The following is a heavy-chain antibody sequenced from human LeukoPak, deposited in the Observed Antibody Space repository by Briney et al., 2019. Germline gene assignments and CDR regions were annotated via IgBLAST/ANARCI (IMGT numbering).Heavy chain of an antibody. CDR1: GFTFSSYS. CDR3: AKSSGSGWSYYFAY. D-gene: IGHD6-19*01. CDR2: ISGSGGST. J-gene: IGHJ4*02. Sequence: GGSLRLSCAASGFTFSSYSRSWVRQPPGKGLEWVSAISGSGGSTYYTDSMNGRFTISRDNSKNTLYMQMNRLSAADTAVYSCAKSSGSGWSYYFAYWGQGTLVTVYS. V-gene: IGHV3-23*01.